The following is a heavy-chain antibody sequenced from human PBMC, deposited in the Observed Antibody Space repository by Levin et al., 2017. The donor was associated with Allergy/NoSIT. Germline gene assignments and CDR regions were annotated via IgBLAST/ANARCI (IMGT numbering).Heavy chain of an antibody. D-gene: IGHD3-3*01. Sequence: NPSETLSLTCTVSGGSISSYYWSWIRQPPGKGLEWIGYIYYSGSTNYNPSLKSRVTISVDTSKNQFSLKLSSVTAADTAVYYCARDITIFGVVNSDAFDIWGQGTMVTVSS. V-gene: IGHV4-59*01. CDR2: IYYSGST. CDR3: ARDITIFGVVNSDAFDI. J-gene: IGHJ3*02. CDR1: GGSISSYY.